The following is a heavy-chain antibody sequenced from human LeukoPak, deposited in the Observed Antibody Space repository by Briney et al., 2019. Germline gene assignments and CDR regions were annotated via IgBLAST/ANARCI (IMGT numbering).Heavy chain of an antibody. CDR3: ARTTGGAAAGPFDP. CDR1: GYTFTRYY. CDR2: INPNSGGT. V-gene: IGHV1-2*02. Sequence: ASVKVSCKASGYTFTRYYMHWVRQAPGQGLEWMGWINPNSGGTNYAQKFQGRVTMTRDTSISTAYMELSRLRSDDTAVYYCARTTGGAAAGPFDPWGQGTLVTVSS. J-gene: IGHJ5*02. D-gene: IGHD6-13*01.